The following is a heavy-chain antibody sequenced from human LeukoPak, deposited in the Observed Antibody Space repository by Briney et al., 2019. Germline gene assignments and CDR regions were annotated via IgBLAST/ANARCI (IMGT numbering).Heavy chain of an antibody. D-gene: IGHD2-15*01. CDR1: GYTFTSYD. Sequence: ASVKVSCKASGYTFTSYDINWVRQATGQGLEWMGWMNPNSGNTGYAQKFQGRVTMTRNTSISTAYMELSSLRSEDTAVYYCARGVDIVVVVAATISHGLLDYWGQGTLVTVSS. CDR3: ARGVDIVVVVAATISHGLLDY. J-gene: IGHJ4*02. V-gene: IGHV1-8*01. CDR2: MNPNSGNT.